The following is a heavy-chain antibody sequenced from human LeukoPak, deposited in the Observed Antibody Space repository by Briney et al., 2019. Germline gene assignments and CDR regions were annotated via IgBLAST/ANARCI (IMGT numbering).Heavy chain of an antibody. Sequence: GGSLRLSCASPGCTFSSYSRNWVRKAPGKGLDLLSYISSSSSTIYYAASVKGRFTISRDNAKNSLYLQMNSLRAEDTAVYYCARGDCSGGSCYLSLTTIDYWGQGTLVTVSS. CDR1: GCTFSSYS. CDR2: ISSSSSTI. V-gene: IGHV3-48*01. CDR3: ARGDCSGGSCYLSLTTIDY. J-gene: IGHJ4*02. D-gene: IGHD2-15*01.